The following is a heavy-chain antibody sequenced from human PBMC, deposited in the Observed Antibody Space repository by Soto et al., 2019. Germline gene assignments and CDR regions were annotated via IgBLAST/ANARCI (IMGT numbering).Heavy chain of an antibody. J-gene: IGHJ4*02. CDR2: ISRTRTYI. CDR3: VRVANDLNYFDY. Sequence: EVQLVESGGGLVKPGGSLRLSCAASGFTFSTYTMNWVRQAPGKGLEWVSSISRTRTYIYYADSVKGRFTISRDDAKNSLYLQMHSLRADDTAVYYCVRVANDLNYFDYWGQGALVTVSS. CDR1: GFTFSTYT. V-gene: IGHV3-21*01.